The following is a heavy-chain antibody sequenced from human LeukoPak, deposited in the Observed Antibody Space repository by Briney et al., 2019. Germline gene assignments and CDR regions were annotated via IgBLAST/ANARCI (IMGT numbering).Heavy chain of an antibody. J-gene: IGHJ5*02. V-gene: IGHV1-8*01. CDR2: MNPNSGNT. CDR3: ARGSRGSRSWWNWFDP. Sequence: ASVKVSCKASGYTFTSYDINWVRQATGQGLEWMGWMNPNSGNTGYAQKFQGRVTMTRNTSISTAYMELSSLRSEDTAVYYCARGSRGSRSWWNWFDPWGQGTLVTVSS. CDR1: GYTFTSYD. D-gene: IGHD6-13*01.